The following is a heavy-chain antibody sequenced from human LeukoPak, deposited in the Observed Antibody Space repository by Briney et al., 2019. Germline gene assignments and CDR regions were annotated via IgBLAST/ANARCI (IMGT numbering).Heavy chain of an antibody. CDR1: GFTFSSYA. D-gene: IGHD3-10*01. CDR2: ISGSGGST. J-gene: IGHJ4*02. V-gene: IGHV3-23*01. CDR3: AKDLLWFGESLSEAFDY. Sequence: GGSLRLSCAASGFTFSSYAMSWVRQAPGKGLEWVSAISGSGGSTYYADSVKGRFTISRDNSKNTLYLQMNSLRAEDTAVYYCAKDLLWFGESLSEAFDYWGQGTLVTVSS.